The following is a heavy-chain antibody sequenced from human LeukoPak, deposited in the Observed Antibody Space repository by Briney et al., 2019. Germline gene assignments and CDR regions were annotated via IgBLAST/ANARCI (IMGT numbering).Heavy chain of an antibody. D-gene: IGHD3-9*01. J-gene: IGHJ4*02. Sequence: ASVKVSCKTSGYPFTAYLMHWVRRAPGQGLEWMGWINTQGGDTNYAQSFQGRVTMTRDTSTSTAYMDLSGLRSDDTAVYYCARSPHILTGENFDYWGQGTLVTVSS. CDR2: INTQGGDT. CDR3: ARSPHILTGENFDY. CDR1: GYPFTAYL. V-gene: IGHV1-2*02.